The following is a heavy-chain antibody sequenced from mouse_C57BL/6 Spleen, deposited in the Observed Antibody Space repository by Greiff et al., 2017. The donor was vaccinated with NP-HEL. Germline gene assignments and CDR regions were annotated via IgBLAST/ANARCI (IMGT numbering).Heavy chain of an antibody. V-gene: IGHV1-64*01. D-gene: IGHD1-1*01. CDR1: GYTFTSYW. J-gene: IGHJ2*01. CDR3: ARGHYGSSFSPFDY. CDR2: IHPNSGST. Sequence: VQLQQPGAELVKPGASVKLSCKASGYTFTSYWMHWVKQRPGQGLEWIGMIHPNSGSTNYNEKFKSKATLTVDKSSSTAYMQLSSLTSEDSAVYYCARGHYGSSFSPFDYWGQGTTLTVSS.